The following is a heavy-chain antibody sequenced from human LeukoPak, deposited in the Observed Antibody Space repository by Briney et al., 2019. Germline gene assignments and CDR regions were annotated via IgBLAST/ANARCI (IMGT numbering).Heavy chain of an antibody. CDR3: ASGPPFLKYFEY. J-gene: IGHJ4*02. D-gene: IGHD3-3*01. CDR2: ISVGAEYI. CDR1: GFTFTTFV. Sequence: PGGSLRLSCAASGFTFTTFVMNWFGRPPGRGKEWVSTISVGAEYIFYADSVKGRFTISRDDSNNALYLQMHSLRAEDTALYYCASGPPFLKYFEYWGQGTLVTVSS. V-gene: IGHV3-23*01.